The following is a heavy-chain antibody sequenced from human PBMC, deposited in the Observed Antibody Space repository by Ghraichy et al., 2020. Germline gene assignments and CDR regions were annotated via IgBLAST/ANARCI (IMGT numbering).Heavy chain of an antibody. CDR2: IKGDGST. D-gene: IGHD3-10*01. CDR3: ARDRGYPDSFDI. Sequence: LSLTCAASGFPFNSCYMSLFRQAPCNCLVWVSHIKGDGSTTYADSVKGRFTISRDNAKNTLYLQMNSLRAEDTAVYYCARDRGYPDSFDIWGQGTMVTVSP. V-gene: IGHV3-74*03. CDR1: GFPFNSCY. J-gene: IGHJ3*02.